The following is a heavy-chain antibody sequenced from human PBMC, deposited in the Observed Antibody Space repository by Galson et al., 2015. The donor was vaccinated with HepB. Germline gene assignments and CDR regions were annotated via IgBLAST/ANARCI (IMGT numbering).Heavy chain of an antibody. CDR3: ARPRYCSSATCTAAFDY. V-gene: IGHV4-39*01. CDR2: IYYGGSGTT. CDR1: GGSIVSSSHY. J-gene: IGHJ4*02. Sequence: ETLSLTCTVSGGSIVSSSHYWGWIRQPPGKALEWIGRIYYGGSGTTLYNPSLRSRVTISVDPSKNQFYLELKSVTAADTAVYYCARPRYCSSATCTAAFDYWGQGTLVTVSS. D-gene: IGHD2-2*01.